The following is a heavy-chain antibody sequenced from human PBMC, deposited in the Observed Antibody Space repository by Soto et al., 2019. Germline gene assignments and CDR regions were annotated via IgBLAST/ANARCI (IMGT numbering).Heavy chain of an antibody. CDR3: ARGRYGDY. Sequence: QVHLVQSGAEVKKPGASVKVSCKASGYTFTSYGNTWVRQAPGQGLEWMGWISAHNGNTDYAQKFQGRVIVTRDTSTSTAYMELRSLRSDDTAVYYCARGRYGDYWGQGALVTVSS. CDR2: ISAHNGNT. V-gene: IGHV1-18*01. D-gene: IGHD1-1*01. J-gene: IGHJ4*02. CDR1: GYTFTSYG.